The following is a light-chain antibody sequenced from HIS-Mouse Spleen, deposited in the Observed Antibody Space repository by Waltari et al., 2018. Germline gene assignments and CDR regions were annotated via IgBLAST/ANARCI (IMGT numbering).Light chain of an antibody. CDR2: EGS. CDR1: SSHVGSYNL. CDR3: CSYAGSSTFGV. Sequence: QSALTQPASVSGSPGQSITISCTGTSSHVGSYNLFSSYQQHPGKAPKLMIYEGSKRPSGVSNRFSGSKSGNTASLTISGLQAEDEADYYCCSYAGSSTFGVFGGGTKLTVL. V-gene: IGLV2-23*03. J-gene: IGLJ3*02.